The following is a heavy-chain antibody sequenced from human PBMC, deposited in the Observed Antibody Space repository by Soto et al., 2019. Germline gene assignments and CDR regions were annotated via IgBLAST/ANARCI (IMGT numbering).Heavy chain of an antibody. Sequence: GSLRLSCAASGFTFSSYSMNWVRQAPGKGLEWVSSISSSSSYIYYADSVKGRFTISRDNAKNSLYLQMNSLRAEDTAVYYCARDRGRDGYNTECDYWGQGTLVTVSS. V-gene: IGHV3-21*01. J-gene: IGHJ4*02. CDR2: ISSSSSYI. CDR3: ARDRGRDGYNTECDY. D-gene: IGHD5-12*01. CDR1: GFTFSSYS.